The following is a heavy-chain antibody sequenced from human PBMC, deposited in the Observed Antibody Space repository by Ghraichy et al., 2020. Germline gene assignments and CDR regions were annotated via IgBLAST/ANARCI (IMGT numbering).Heavy chain of an antibody. CDR3: ARAVARYYYGMDV. J-gene: IGHJ6*02. Sequence: ESLNISCAVYGGSFSGYYWSWIRQPPGKGLEWIGEINHSGSTNYNPSLKSRVTISVDTSKNQFSLKLSSVTAADTAVYYCARAVARYYYGMDVWGQGTTVTVSS. CDR2: INHSGST. V-gene: IGHV4-34*01. CDR1: GGSFSGYY. D-gene: IGHD6-19*01.